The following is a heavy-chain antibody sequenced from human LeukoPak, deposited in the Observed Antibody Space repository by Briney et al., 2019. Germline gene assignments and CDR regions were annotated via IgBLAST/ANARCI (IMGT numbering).Heavy chain of an antibody. CDR1: GGSISSYY. CDR3: AGGYYYGSGSYSYMDV. Sequence: NASETLSLTCTVSGGSISSYYWSWLRQPAGKGLEWLGRIHTSGSTNYNPSLKSRVTMSVDTSKNQFSLKLSSVTAADTAVYYCAGGYYYGSGSYSYMDVWGKGTTVTISS. J-gene: IGHJ6*03. CDR2: IHTSGST. V-gene: IGHV4-4*07. D-gene: IGHD3-10*01.